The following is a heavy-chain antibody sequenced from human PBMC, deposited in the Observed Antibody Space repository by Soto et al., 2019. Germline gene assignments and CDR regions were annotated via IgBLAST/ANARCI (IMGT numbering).Heavy chain of an antibody. Sequence: SETLSLTCTVSGGSISSYYWSWIRQPPGKGLEWIGYIYYSGSTNYNPSLKSRVTISVDTSKNQFSLKLSSVTAADTAVYYCARLVLFSGSYPYYYYYYGMDVWGQGTTVTVS. V-gene: IGHV4-59*01. J-gene: IGHJ6*02. D-gene: IGHD1-26*01. CDR2: IYYSGST. CDR1: GGSISSYY. CDR3: ARLVLFSGSYPYYYYYYGMDV.